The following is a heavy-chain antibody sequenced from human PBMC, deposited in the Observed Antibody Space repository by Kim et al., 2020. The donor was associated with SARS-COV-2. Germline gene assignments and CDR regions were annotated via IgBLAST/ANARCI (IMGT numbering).Heavy chain of an antibody. J-gene: IGHJ4*02. CDR1: GGSISSYY. V-gene: IGHV4-59*13. CDR3: ARGYCSGGSCGTFDY. D-gene: IGHD2-15*01. Sequence: SETLSLTCTVSGGSISSYYWSWIRQPPGKGLEWIGYIYYSGSTNYNPSLKSRVTISVDTSKNQFSLKLSSVTAADTAVYYCARGYCSGGSCGTFDYWGQGTLVTVSS. CDR2: IYYSGST.